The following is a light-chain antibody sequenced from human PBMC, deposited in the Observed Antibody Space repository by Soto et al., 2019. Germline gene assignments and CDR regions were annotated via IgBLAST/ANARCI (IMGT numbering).Light chain of an antibody. CDR3: QQYNNWPGT. CDR2: GAS. V-gene: IGKV3-15*01. CDR1: QSVTRN. J-gene: IGKJ1*01. Sequence: EIVMTQSPATLSVSPGERATLSCRASQSVTRNLAWYQQKPGQAPRLLIYGASTSATGIPARFSGSGSGTEFTLTISSLQSEDFAVYYGQQYNNWPGTFGQGTKVEI.